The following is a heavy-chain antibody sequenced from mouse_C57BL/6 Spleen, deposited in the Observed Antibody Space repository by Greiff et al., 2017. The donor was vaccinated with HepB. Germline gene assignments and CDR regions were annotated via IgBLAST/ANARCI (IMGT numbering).Heavy chain of an antibody. CDR1: GFTFSDYG. D-gene: IGHD1-1*01. CDR3: ARHYGSSLDV. CDR2: ISSGSSTI. V-gene: IGHV5-17*01. Sequence: VQLKESGGGLVKPGGSLKLSCAASGFTFSDYGMHWVRQAPEKGLEWVAYISSGSSTIYYADTVKGRFTITRDNSKNTLFLQMTSLRSEDTAVYYCARHYGSSLDVWGTGTTVTVSS. J-gene: IGHJ1*03.